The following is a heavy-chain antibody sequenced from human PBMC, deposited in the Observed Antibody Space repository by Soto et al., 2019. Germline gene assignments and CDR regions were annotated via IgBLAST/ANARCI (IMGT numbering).Heavy chain of an antibody. CDR3: ARDTIVSKGYGMDV. D-gene: IGHD5-12*01. Sequence: QVQLQESGPGLVKPSETLSLTCTVSGASISNAYWSWILQAAGKRLEWIGRIHSSGTFNYNPSLKSRVSISRDTSKNQIPLKLSSVTAADTAVYYCARDTIVSKGYGMDVWGQGTTVTVSS. CDR2: IHSSGTF. V-gene: IGHV4-4*07. CDR1: GASISNAY. J-gene: IGHJ6*02.